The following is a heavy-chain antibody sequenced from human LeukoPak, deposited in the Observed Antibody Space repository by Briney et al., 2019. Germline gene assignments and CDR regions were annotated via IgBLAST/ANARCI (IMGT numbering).Heavy chain of an antibody. Sequence: GGSLRLSCAASGFTFSSYEMNWVRQAPGKGLEWVSYISSSGSTIYYADSVKGRFTISRDNSKNTLYLQMNSLRAEDTAVYYCAKDAGYSSGWCSYWGQGTLVTVSS. CDR3: AKDAGYSSGWCSY. D-gene: IGHD6-19*01. J-gene: IGHJ4*02. CDR2: ISSSGSTI. CDR1: GFTFSSYE. V-gene: IGHV3-48*03.